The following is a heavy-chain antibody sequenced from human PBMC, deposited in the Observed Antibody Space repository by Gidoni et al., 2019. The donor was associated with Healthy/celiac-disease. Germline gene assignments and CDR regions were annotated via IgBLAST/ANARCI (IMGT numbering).Heavy chain of an antibody. Sequence: QVQLQQWGAGLLKPSETLSLTCAVYGGSFSGYYWSWIRQPPGKGLEWIGEINHSGSTNYNPSLKSRVTISVDTSKNQFSLKLSSVTAADTAVYYCARAGWIGRYCSSTSCYLPSAIDYWGQGTLVTVSS. D-gene: IGHD2-2*01. J-gene: IGHJ4*02. V-gene: IGHV4-34*01. CDR2: INHSGST. CDR3: ARAGWIGRYCSSTSCYLPSAIDY. CDR1: GGSFSGYY.